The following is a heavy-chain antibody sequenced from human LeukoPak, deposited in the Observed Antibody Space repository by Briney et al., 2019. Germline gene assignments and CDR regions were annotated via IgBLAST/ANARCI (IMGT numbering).Heavy chain of an antibody. J-gene: IGHJ4*02. D-gene: IGHD6-6*01. CDR2: ISYDGSNK. V-gene: IGHV3-30*04. CDR1: GFTFSSYA. CDR3: ARAKYSSFTLPHFDY. Sequence: AGGSLRLSCAASGFTFSSYAMHWVRQAPGKGLEWVAVISYDGSNKYYADSVKGRFTISRDNSKNTLYLQMNSLRAEDTAVYYCARAKYSSFTLPHFDYWGQGTLVTVSS.